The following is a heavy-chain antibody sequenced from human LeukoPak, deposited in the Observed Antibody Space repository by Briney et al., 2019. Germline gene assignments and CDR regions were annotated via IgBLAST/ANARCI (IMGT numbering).Heavy chain of an antibody. Sequence: ASVKVSCKASGYTFTGYYMHWVRQAPGQGLEWMGKINPSGGSTSYAQKFQGRVTMTRDMSTSTVYMELSSLRSEDTAVYYCARDIPNHGIAADYWGQGTLVTVSS. CDR1: GYTFTGYY. CDR2: INPSGGST. V-gene: IGHV1-46*01. CDR3: ARDIPNHGIAADY. D-gene: IGHD6-13*01. J-gene: IGHJ4*02.